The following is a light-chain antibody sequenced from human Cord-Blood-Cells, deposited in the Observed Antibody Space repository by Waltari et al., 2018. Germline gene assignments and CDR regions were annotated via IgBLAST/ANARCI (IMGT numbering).Light chain of an antibody. CDR3: SSYTSSSTWV. Sequence: QSALTQPASMSGSPGQSITISCTGTSSDVGGYNYVSWYQQHPGKAPKLMIYAVSKRPSGVSNRFSGSKSGNTASLTISGLQAEDEADYYCSSYTSSSTWVFGGGTKLTVL. CDR1: SSDVGGYNY. V-gene: IGLV2-14*01. J-gene: IGLJ3*02. CDR2: AVS.